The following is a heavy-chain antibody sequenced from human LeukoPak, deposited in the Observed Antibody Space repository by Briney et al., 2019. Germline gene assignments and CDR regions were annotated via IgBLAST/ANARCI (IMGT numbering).Heavy chain of an antibody. CDR3: AKTGYGWDSNWFDP. D-gene: IGHD5-18*01. J-gene: IGHJ5*02. CDR1: GFTFSSYG. Sequence: GGSLRLSCAASGFTFSSYGMSWVRQAPGKGLEWVSAISGSGGSTYYADSVKGRFTISRDNSKNTLYLQMNSLRAEDTAVYYCAKTGYGWDSNWFDPWGQGTLVTVSS. V-gene: IGHV3-23*01. CDR2: ISGSGGST.